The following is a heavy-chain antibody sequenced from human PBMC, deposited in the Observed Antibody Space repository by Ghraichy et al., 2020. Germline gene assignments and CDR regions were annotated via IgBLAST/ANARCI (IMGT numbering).Heavy chain of an antibody. CDR1: GGSFSGYY. Sequence: SETLSLTCAVYGGSFSGYYWSWIRQPPGKGLEWIGEINHSGSTNYNPSLKSRVTISVDTSKNQFSLKLSSVTAADTAVYYCASGDYHVGRFDYWGQGTLVTVSS. V-gene: IGHV4-34*01. J-gene: IGHJ4*02. D-gene: IGHD4-11*01. CDR3: ASGDYHVGRFDY. CDR2: INHSGST.